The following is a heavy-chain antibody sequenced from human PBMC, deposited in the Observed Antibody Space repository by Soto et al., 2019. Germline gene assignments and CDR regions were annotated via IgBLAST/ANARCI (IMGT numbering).Heavy chain of an antibody. CDR1: GCSISSGCYS. V-gene: IGHV4-30-2*01. Sequence: QLQLQESGSGLVKPSQTLSLLCAVSGCSISSGCYSCRLLRQPPAKLLESIGYIYHNDYTHYNPSLKWRVPMSVDGSKNEFSLKLSSVTAADTAVYYCAGVRSVVRGGFDYWGQGTLVTVSS. D-gene: IGHD2-15*01. CDR3: AGVRSVVRGGFDY. CDR2: IYHNDYT. J-gene: IGHJ4*02.